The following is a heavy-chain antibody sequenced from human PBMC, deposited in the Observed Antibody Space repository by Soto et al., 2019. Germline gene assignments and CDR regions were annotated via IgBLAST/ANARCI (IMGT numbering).Heavy chain of an antibody. J-gene: IGHJ6*02. CDR3: ANNIAAAGTYYYYGMDV. CDR1: GFTFSSYA. CDR2: ISGSGGST. V-gene: IGHV3-23*01. D-gene: IGHD6-13*01. Sequence: PXGSLRLPCAAAGFTFSSYAMSWVRQAPGRGLEWVSAISGSGGSTYYADSVKGRFTISRDNSKNTLYLQMNSLRAEDTAVYYCANNIAAAGTYYYYGMDVWGQGTTVTVSS.